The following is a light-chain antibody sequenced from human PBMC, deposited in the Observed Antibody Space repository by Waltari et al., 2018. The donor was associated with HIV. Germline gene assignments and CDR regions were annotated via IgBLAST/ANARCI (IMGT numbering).Light chain of an antibody. J-gene: IGLJ3*02. CDR1: NKNVDHQG. V-gene: IGLV10-54*04. Sequence: LTQPPSMSTVSGQTATVTCIGDNKNVDHQGAARVQHRQGHPPKLLSHSKNKRPPGVSERFSASRTGHTTFLTISGLQSEDEADYFCLAWDSNLGCWVFGGGTHLTV. CDR2: SKN. CDR3: LAWDSNLGCWV.